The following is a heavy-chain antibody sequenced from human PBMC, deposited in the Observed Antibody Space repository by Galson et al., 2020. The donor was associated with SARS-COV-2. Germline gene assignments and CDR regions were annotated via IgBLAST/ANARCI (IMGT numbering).Heavy chain of an antibody. CDR2: ITNSGVTT. CDR1: GLTFSNYA. J-gene: IGHJ6*03. Sequence: GESLKISCEASGLTFSNYAMTWVRQAPGKGLEWVASITNSGVTTYYADSVEGRLHISRDNSKNTLYLQINSLRVEDTAVYYCAKGTGTYWDYYYYYIDVWGKGTTVTVSS. V-gene: IGHV3-23*01. D-gene: IGHD1-7*01. CDR3: AKGTGTYWDYYYYYIDV.